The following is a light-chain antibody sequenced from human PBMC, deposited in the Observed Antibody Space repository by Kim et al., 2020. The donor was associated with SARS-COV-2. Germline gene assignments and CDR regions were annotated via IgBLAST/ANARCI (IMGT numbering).Light chain of an antibody. CDR1: QSVSFTY. Sequence: PGDRATMSCRASQSVSFTYFAWYQQKPGQAPRLVIFGASSRAAGIPDRFSGSGSGTDFTLTISRLEPEDFAVYYCQQYGTPPRTFGQGTKVDIK. CDR3: QQYGTPPRT. CDR2: GAS. J-gene: IGKJ1*01. V-gene: IGKV3-20*01.